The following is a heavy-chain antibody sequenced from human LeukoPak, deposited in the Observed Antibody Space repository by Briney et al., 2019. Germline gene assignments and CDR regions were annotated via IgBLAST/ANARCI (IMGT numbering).Heavy chain of an antibody. CDR1: EFTFSTYV. V-gene: IGHV3-23*01. J-gene: IGHJ4*02. CDR2: IAGDSGST. Sequence: GGSLRLSCAASEFTFSTYVMSWVRQAPGRGLEWVSAIAGDSGSTYHADSVKGRFTISRDNSKNTLYLQMNSLRAEDTAMYYCAKGSTNARPYYFDYWGQGSLVTVSS. D-gene: IGHD2-8*01. CDR3: AKGSTNARPYYFDY.